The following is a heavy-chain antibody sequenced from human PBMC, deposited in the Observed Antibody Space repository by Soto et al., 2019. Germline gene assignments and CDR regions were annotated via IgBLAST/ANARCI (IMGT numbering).Heavy chain of an antibody. CDR3: ARARYQLLHPYYYGMDV. V-gene: IGHV4-59*01. Sequence: QVQLQESGPGLVKPSETLSLTCTVSGGSISSYYWSWIRQSPGKGLEWIGYIHYSGSTKSNPSLKSRVTISGDRAMNQVSLKLSSVTGVESGVYFCARARYQLLHPYYYGMDVWGQGTTVTVSS. J-gene: IGHJ6*02. CDR1: GGSISSYY. CDR2: IHYSGST. D-gene: IGHD2-2*01.